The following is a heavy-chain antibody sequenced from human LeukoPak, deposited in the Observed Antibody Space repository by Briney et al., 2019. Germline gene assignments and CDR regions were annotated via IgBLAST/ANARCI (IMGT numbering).Heavy chain of an antibody. CDR1: GGTFSGYY. D-gene: IGHD6-19*01. V-gene: IGHV4-34*08. Sequence: SETLSLTCAVYGGTFSGYYWSWIRQPPGKGLEWIGEINHSGSTNYNPSLKSRVTISVDTSKNQFSLKLSCVTAADTAVYYWAIGGRRSSGWNGYWGQGTLVTVSS. CDR3: AIGGRRSSGWNGY. CDR2: INHSGST. J-gene: IGHJ4*02.